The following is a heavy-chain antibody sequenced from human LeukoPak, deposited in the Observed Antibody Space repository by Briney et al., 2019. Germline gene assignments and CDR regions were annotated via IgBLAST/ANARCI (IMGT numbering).Heavy chain of an antibody. CDR1: GFTFSHYA. CDR2: ISGSSGST. J-gene: IGHJ5*02. Sequence: GGSLRLSCTASGFTFSHYAMNWVRQAPGKGLEWVSGISGSSGSTYYADSVKGRFTISRDNSKNTLYLQMNSLRAEDTAVYYCAKDYGGDSPWGQGTLVTVSS. V-gene: IGHV3-23*01. CDR3: AKDYGGDSP. D-gene: IGHD2-21*02.